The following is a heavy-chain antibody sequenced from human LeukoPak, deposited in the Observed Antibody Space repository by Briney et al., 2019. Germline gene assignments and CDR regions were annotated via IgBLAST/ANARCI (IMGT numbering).Heavy chain of an antibody. D-gene: IGHD3-22*01. CDR2: ISSNGGST. J-gene: IGHJ3*02. Sequence: GGSLRLSCAASGFTFSGYAMHWVRQAPGKGLEYVSAISSNGGSTYYANSVKGRFTISRDNSKNTLYLQMGSLRAEDMAVYYCARDYYDSSGYYSRRHVGAFDIWGQGTMVTVSS. CDR1: GFTFSGYA. CDR3: ARDYYDSSGYYSRRHVGAFDI. V-gene: IGHV3-64*01.